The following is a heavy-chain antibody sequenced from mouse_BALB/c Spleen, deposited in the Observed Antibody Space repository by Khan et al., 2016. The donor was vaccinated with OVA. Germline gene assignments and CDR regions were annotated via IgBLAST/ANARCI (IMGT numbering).Heavy chain of an antibody. V-gene: IGHV14-3*02. CDR3: VGCEDY. Sequence: VQLQQSGAEIVKPGASVKLSCTASGFNIEDTYMHWVKQRPEQGLEWLGRIDPAGGNTKYDPKFQDQATITSDTSTNPVYLHLSSLTFDDSAVYYCVGCEDYWGQGTTLTVSS. J-gene: IGHJ2*01. CDR1: GFNIEDTY. CDR2: IDPAGGNT.